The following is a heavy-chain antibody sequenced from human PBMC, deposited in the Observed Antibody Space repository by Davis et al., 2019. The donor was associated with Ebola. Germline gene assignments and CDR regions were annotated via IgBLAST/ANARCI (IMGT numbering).Heavy chain of an antibody. J-gene: IGHJ4*02. V-gene: IGHV1-18*01. Sequence: ASVTVSCKASVSTFPSYDINWVRQAPVQGLEWVGWINPHNGNTTYAQNVQVRVTMTTDTSTSTAYMEVGSLRSDDTAVYYCVIAQFPTTSDHWGQGTLVTVSS. CDR1: VSTFPSYD. D-gene: IGHD1-1*01. CDR3: VIAQFPTTSDH. CDR2: INPHNGNT.